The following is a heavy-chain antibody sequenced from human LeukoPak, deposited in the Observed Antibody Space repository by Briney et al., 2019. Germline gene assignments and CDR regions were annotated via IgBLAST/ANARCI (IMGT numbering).Heavy chain of an antibody. J-gene: IGHJ4*02. V-gene: IGHV4-34*01. CDR3: ARVGVVVPLTHTLYYFDY. CDR1: GGSFSGYY. CDR2: INHSGST. Sequence: PSETLSLTCAVYGGSFSGYYWSWIRQPPGKGLEWIGEINHSGSTNYNPSLKSRVTISVDTSRNQSSLKLSSVTAADTAVYYCARVGVVVPLTHTLYYFDYWGQGTLVTVSS. D-gene: IGHD2-15*01.